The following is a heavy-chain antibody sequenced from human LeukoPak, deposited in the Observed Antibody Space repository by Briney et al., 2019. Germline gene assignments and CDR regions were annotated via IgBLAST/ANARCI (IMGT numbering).Heavy chain of an antibody. V-gene: IGHV3-53*01. J-gene: IGHJ4*02. CDR3: ARETVEMGTID. Sequence: PGGSLRLSCAASGFSVSSNYMSWVCQAPGKGLEWVSVIYSGGSTYYADSVKGRFTISRDNSKNTVYLQMNSLRAEDTAVYYCARETVEMGTIDWGQGTLVTVSS. CDR1: GFSVSSNY. D-gene: IGHD5-24*01. CDR2: IYSGGST.